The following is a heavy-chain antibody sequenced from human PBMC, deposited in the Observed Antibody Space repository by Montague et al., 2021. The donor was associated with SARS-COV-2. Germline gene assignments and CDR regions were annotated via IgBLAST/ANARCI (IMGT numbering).Heavy chain of an antibody. V-gene: IGHV4-39*07. Sequence: SETLSLTCTVSGGSISSSSYYWGWIRQPPGKGLEWIGSIYYSGSTYYNPSLKSRLTISVDTSKNQFSLKLSSVTAADTAVYYCARLRGVRLVSHPGFFDIWGQGTLVTVSS. J-gene: IGHJ4*01. CDR2: IYYSGST. D-gene: IGHD6-19*01. CDR3: ARLRGVRLVSHPGFFDI. CDR1: GGSISSSSYY.